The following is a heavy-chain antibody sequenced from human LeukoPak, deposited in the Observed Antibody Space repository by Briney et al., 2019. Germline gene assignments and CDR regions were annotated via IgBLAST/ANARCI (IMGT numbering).Heavy chain of an antibody. CDR3: ARAGVPAAIYYYYYYMDV. Sequence: ASVKVSCKASGYTFTSYDINWVRQATGQGLEWMGWMNPNSGNTGYAQKFQGRVTMTRNTSISTAYMELSSLRSEDTAVYYCARAGVPAAIYYYYYYMDVLGKGTTVTVFS. V-gene: IGHV1-8*01. CDR2: MNPNSGNT. J-gene: IGHJ6*03. D-gene: IGHD2-2*01. CDR1: GYTFTSYD.